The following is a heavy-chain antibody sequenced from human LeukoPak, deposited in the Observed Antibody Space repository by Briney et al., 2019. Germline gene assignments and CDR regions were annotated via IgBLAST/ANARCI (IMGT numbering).Heavy chain of an antibody. V-gene: IGHV3-49*04. CDR3: TRDEDY. CDR1: GFTFGDYA. Sequence: PGGSLRLSCTASGFTFGDYAMSWVRQAPGKGLEWVGFIRSKAYGGTTEYAASVKGRFTISRDDSKSIAYLQINSLKSEYTAVYYCTRDEDYGAQGTLVTVSS. CDR2: IRSKAYGGTT. J-gene: IGHJ4*02.